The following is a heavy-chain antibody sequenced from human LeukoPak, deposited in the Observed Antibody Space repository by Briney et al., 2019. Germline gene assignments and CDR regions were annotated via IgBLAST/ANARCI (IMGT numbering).Heavy chain of an antibody. V-gene: IGHV3-7*01. D-gene: IGHD6-13*01. CDR1: GFTFSSYW. CDR2: IKQDGSEK. Sequence: GGSLRLSCAASGFTFSSYWMSWVRQAPGKGLEWVANIKQDGSEKYYVDPVKGRFTISRDNAKNSLYLQMNSLRAEDTAVYYCARENGSSWYQNNWFDPWGQGTLVTVSS. J-gene: IGHJ5*02. CDR3: ARENGSSWYQNNWFDP.